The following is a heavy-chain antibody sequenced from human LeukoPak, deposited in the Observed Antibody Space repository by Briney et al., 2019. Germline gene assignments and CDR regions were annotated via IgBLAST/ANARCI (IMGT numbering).Heavy chain of an antibody. CDR1: GFTFSDYY. Sequence: GGSLRLSCAASGFTFSDYYMSWLRQASGKGLEGVSYISSSSSYTNYADSVKGRFTISRDNAKNSLYLQMNSLRAEDTAVYYCARDPYYYGSGSYYTFDYWGQGTLVTVSS. CDR3: ARDPYYYGSGSYYTFDY. J-gene: IGHJ4*02. V-gene: IGHV3-11*06. D-gene: IGHD3-10*01. CDR2: ISSSSSYT.